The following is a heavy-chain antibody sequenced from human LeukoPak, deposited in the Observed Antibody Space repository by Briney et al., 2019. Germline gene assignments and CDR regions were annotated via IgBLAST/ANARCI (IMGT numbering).Heavy chain of an antibody. V-gene: IGHV3-30*04. D-gene: IGHD3-10*01. CDR2: ISYDGSNK. Sequence: GGSLRLSCAASGFTFSSYAMHWVRQAPGKGLEWVAVISYDGSNKYYADSVKGRFTISRDNSKNTLYLQMNSLRAEDTAVYYCAHYYGSGSYFLGNYFDYWGQGTLVTVSS. CDR3: AHYYGSGSYFLGNYFDY. CDR1: GFTFSSYA. J-gene: IGHJ4*02.